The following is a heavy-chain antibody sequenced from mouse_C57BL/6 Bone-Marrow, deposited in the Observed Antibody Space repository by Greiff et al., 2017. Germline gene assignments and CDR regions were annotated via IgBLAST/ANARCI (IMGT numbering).Heavy chain of an antibody. D-gene: IGHD2-4*01. J-gene: IGHJ3*01. CDR2: IYPRDGST. CDR1: GYTFTSYD. Sequence: VQLQQSGPELVKPGASVKLSCKASGYTFTSYDINWVKQRPGQGLEWIGWIYPRDGSTKYNEKFKGKATLTVDTSSSTAYMELHSLTSEDSAVYFCARRDYDYRAWFAYWGQGTLVTVSA. V-gene: IGHV1-85*01. CDR3: ARRDYDYRAWFAY.